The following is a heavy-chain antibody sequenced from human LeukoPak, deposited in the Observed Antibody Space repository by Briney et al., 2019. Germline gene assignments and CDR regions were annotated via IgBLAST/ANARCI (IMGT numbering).Heavy chain of an antibody. Sequence: NTSETLSLTCTVSGGSIRSSYYYWGWIRQPPGKGLEWIGSIYDSGSTYYNPSLKSRVTISVDTSKNQFSLKLTSVTAADTAVYYCAREAGSSGSFDYWGQGTLVTVSS. D-gene: IGHD6-19*01. CDR1: GGSIRSSYYY. J-gene: IGHJ4*02. V-gene: IGHV4-39*07. CDR2: IYDSGST. CDR3: AREAGSSGSFDY.